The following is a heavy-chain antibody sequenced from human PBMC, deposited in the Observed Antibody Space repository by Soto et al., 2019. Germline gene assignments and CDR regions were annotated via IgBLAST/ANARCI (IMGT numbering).Heavy chain of an antibody. CDR1: GFSLSTGGVG. D-gene: IGHD2-2*01. CDR3: VQDDCSTNCWVFDI. CDR2: IYWDDDK. Sequence: SGPTLVNPTQTLTLTCTFSGFSLSTGGVGVGWIRQPPGKALEWLALIYWDDDKRYSPSLKNRLTITKDTSKNQVVLTMTNMDPVDTATYYCVQDDCSTNCWVFDIWGQGTMVTVSS. J-gene: IGHJ3*02. V-gene: IGHV2-5*02.